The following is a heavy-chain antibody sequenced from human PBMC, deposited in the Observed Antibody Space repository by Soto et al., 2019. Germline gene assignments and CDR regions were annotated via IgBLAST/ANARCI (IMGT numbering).Heavy chain of an antibody. Sequence: EVQLVESGGGLVKPGGSLRLSCAVSGFTFVKVWMNWVRQAPGKGLEWVGRIKSKTAGGTTDYAAPVKGRFTISRHDSKNMLYLQMHSLKTEDTGMYFCTTGRDDLLYWGQGTLVTVSS. CDR2: IKSKTAGGTT. CDR3: TTGRDDLLY. V-gene: IGHV3-15*07. CDR1: GFTFVKVW. J-gene: IGHJ4*02. D-gene: IGHD1-26*01.